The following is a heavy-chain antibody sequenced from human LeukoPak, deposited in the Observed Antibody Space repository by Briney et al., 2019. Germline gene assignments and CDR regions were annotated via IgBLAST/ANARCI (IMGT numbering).Heavy chain of an antibody. D-gene: IGHD1-26*01. CDR1: GYTLTELS. CDR2: FDPEDGET. CDR3: ATVGIRGIGGGY. J-gene: IGHJ4*02. V-gene: IGHV1-24*01. Sequence: GASVKVSCKVSGYTLTELSMHWVRQAPGKGLEWMGGFDPEDGETIYAQKFQGRVTMTEDTSTDTAYIELSSLRSEDTAVYYCATVGIRGIGGGYWGQGTLVTVSS.